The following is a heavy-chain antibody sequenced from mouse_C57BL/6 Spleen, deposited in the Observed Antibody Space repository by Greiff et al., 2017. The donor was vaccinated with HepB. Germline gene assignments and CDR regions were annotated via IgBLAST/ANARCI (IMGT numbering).Heavy chain of an antibody. CDR2: IDPETGGT. CDR3: TTGTTAYYAMDY. D-gene: IGHD1-2*01. V-gene: IGHV1-15*01. CDR1: GYTFTDYE. J-gene: IGHJ4*01. Sequence: VKLQESGAELVRPGASVTLSCKASGYTFTDYEMHWVKQTPVHGLEWIGAIDPETGGTAYNEKFKGKAILTADKSSSTAYMELRSLTSEDSAVYYCTTGTTAYYAMDYWGQGTSVTVSS.